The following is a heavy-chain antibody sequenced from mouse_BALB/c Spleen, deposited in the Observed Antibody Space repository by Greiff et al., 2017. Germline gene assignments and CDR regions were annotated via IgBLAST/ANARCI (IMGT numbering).Heavy chain of an antibody. CDR1: GFTFSSYT. D-gene: IGHD2-1*01. Sequence: EVKLVESGGGLVKPGGSLKLSCAASGFTFSSYTMSWVRQTPEKRLEWVATISSGGSYTYYPDSVKGRFTISRDNAKNTLYLQMSSLKSEDTAMYYCTRVIYYGNYYFDYWGQGTTLTVSS. V-gene: IGHV5-6-4*01. J-gene: IGHJ2*01. CDR3: TRVIYYGNYYFDY. CDR2: ISSGGSYT.